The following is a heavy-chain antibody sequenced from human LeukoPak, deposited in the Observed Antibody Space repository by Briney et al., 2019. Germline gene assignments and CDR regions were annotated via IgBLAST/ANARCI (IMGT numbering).Heavy chain of an antibody. CDR1: GYTFTSYA. J-gene: IGHJ4*02. CDR3: AKESGALGAPLYDY. Sequence: GASVKVSCKASGYTFTSYAMHWVRQAPGQRLEWMGWINAGNGNTKYSQKFQGRVTITRDTSASTAYMELSSLRSEDTAVYYCAKESGALGAPLYDYWGRGILVTASS. D-gene: IGHD4/OR15-4a*01. CDR2: INAGNGNT. V-gene: IGHV1-3*01.